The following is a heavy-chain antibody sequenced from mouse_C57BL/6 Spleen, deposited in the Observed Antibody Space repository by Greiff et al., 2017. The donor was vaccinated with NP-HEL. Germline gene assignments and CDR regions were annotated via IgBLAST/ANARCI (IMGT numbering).Heavy chain of an antibody. CDR3: TRYFPYYYGSSYDYAMDY. J-gene: IGHJ4*01. D-gene: IGHD1-1*01. CDR1: GFTFSDAW. Sequence: EVQLVESGGGLVQPGGSMKLSCAASGFTFSDAWMDWVRQSPEKGLEWVAEIRNKANNHATYYAESVKGRFTISRDDSKSSVYLQMNSLRAEDTGIYYCTRYFPYYYGSSYDYAMDYWGQGTSVTVSS. V-gene: IGHV6-6*01. CDR2: IRNKANNHAT.